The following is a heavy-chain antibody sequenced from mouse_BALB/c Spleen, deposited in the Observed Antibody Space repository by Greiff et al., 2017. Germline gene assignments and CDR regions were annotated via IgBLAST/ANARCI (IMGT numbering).Heavy chain of an antibody. CDR3: AREEYGNYWFAY. CDR1: GYSITSGYY. V-gene: IGHV3-6*02. D-gene: IGHD2-10*02. J-gene: IGHJ3*01. CDR2: ISYDGSN. Sequence: EVQLVESGPGLVKPSQSLSLTCSVTGYSITSGYYWNWIRQFPGNKLEWMGYISYDGSNNYNPSLKNRISITRDTSKNQFFLKLNSVTTEDTATYYCAREEYGNYWFAYWGQGTLVTVSA.